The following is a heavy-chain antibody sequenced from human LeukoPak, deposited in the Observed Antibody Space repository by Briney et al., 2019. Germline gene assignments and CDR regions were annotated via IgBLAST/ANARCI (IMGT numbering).Heavy chain of an antibody. Sequence: GGSLRLSCVASGFPFSSYWMTWVRQAPGKGLEWVANIKLDGSVEYYVDSVKGRFTISRDNAKSSLYLQMNSLRAEDTAVYYCTRGGGLLDYWGQGTLVTVSS. CDR1: GFPFSSYW. D-gene: IGHD4-23*01. J-gene: IGHJ4*02. CDR3: TRGGGLLDY. V-gene: IGHV3-7*01. CDR2: IKLDGSVE.